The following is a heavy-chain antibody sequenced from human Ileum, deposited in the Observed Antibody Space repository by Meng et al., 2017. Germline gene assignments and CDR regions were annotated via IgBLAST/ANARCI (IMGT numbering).Heavy chain of an antibody. D-gene: IGHD6-19*01. CDR1: RFTFSEYA. V-gene: IGHV3-23*01. Sequence: GESLKISCAASRFTFSEYAMSWVRQSPGNGLEWVSTISASGDRTFYADSVKGRFTISRDNSRNRLYLQMKSLRAEDTAVYYCHLLVAGRGVFYFYSGFDVWGQGTTVTVSS. CDR3: HLLVAGRGVFYFYSGFDV. J-gene: IGHJ6*02. CDR2: ISASGDRT.